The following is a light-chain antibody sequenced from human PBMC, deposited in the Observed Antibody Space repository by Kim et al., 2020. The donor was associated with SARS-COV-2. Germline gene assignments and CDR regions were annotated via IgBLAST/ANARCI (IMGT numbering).Light chain of an antibody. CDR1: SSDIGSNY. CDR2: KNN. J-gene: IGLJ2*01. V-gene: IGLV1-47*01. Sequence: PGQRVTISCSGSSSDIGSNYVYWYQHLPGTAPRLLIYKNNQRPSGVPDRFSGSKSGTSASLAISGLRSDDEANYYCATWDGRLSVIFGGGTQLTVL. CDR3: ATWDGRLSVI.